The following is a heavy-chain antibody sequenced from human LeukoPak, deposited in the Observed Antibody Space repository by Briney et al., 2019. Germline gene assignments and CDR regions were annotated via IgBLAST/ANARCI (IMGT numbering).Heavy chain of an antibody. V-gene: IGHV4-59*01. CDR1: GGSISSYY. CDR2: IHYSGST. CDR3: SGSYVYYYYYYMDV. J-gene: IGHJ6*03. D-gene: IGHD1-26*01. Sequence: SETLSLTCTVSGGSISSYYWSWIRQPPGKGLEWIGYIHYSGSTNYNPSLKSQVTISVDTSKNQFSLKLSSVTAADTAVYYCSGSYVYYYYYYMDVWGKGTTVTISS.